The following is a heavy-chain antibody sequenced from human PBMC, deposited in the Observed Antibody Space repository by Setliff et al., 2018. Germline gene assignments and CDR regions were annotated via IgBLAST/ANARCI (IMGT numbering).Heavy chain of an antibody. CDR3: AREQWLDPPGYYYMDV. V-gene: IGHV4-4*07. CDR2: IYIGGSA. CDR1: GGSISSYY. J-gene: IGHJ6*03. D-gene: IGHD6-19*01. Sequence: SETLSLTCTVSGGSISSYYWSWIRQPAGKGLEWIGHIYIGGSANYNPSLRSRVTMSIDTSKNQFSLKLNSVTAADIAVYYCAREQWLDPPGYYYMDVWAKGTTVTVS.